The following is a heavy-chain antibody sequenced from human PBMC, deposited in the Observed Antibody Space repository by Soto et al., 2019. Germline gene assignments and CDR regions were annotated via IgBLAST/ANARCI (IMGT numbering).Heavy chain of an antibody. CDR1: GGSISSGGYF. J-gene: IGHJ6*03. CDR3: ARNVRSRVTGTTVYYYYMDV. CDR2: IYYSGST. V-gene: IGHV4-31*03. D-gene: IGHD1-7*01. Sequence: PSGRLSLTCTVSGGSISSGGYFWSWIRPHQGKGLEWIGYIYYSGSTYYNPSLKSRVTISVDTSKNQFSLKLSSVTAADTAVYYCARNVRSRVTGTTVYYYYMDVWGKGTTVTVSS.